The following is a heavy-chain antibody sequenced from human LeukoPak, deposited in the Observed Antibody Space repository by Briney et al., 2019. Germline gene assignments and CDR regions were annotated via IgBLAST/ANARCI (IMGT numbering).Heavy chain of an antibody. CDR3: ARAGSYYYMDV. Sequence: GASVKVSCEASGYTFTSSGIGWVRQAPGQGLEWMGWIDAYNGNTNDAQKLQGRVTMTTDTSTTTAYMELRSLRLDDTAVYYCARAGSYYYMDVWGKGTTVTVSS. CDR1: GYTFTSSG. CDR2: IDAYNGNT. V-gene: IGHV1-18*01. J-gene: IGHJ6*03. D-gene: IGHD1-1*01.